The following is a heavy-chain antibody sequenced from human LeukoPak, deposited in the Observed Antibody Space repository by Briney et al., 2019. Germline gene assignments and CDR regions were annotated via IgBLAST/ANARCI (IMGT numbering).Heavy chain of an antibody. Sequence: SETLSLTCTVSGGSISSYYWSWIRQPPGKGLEWIGEINHSGSTNYNPSLKSRVTISVDTSKNQFSLKLSSVTAADTAVYYCARRQWLVRGISDYWGQGTLVTVSS. J-gene: IGHJ4*02. CDR2: INHSGST. CDR3: ARRQWLVRGISDY. CDR1: GGSISSYY. V-gene: IGHV4-34*01. D-gene: IGHD6-19*01.